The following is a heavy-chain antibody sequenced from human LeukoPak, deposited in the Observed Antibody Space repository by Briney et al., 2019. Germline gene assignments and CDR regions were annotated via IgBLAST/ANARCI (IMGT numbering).Heavy chain of an antibody. CDR3: ARDGYDFWSDYPTTLDY. J-gene: IGHJ4*02. Sequence: GGSLRLSCAVSGFNFSTYNMNWVRQAPGKGLEWVSYISTSSRPIYYADSVKGRFTISRDNAKNSLYLQMNSLRAEDTAVYYCARDGYDFWSDYPTTLDYWGQGTLVTVSS. D-gene: IGHD3-3*01. CDR1: GFNFSTYN. V-gene: IGHV3-48*01. CDR2: ISTSSRPI.